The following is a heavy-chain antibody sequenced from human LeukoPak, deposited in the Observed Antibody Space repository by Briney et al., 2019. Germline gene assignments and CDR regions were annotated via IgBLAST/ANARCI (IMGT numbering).Heavy chain of an antibody. V-gene: IGHV1-2*06. D-gene: IGHD4-17*01. CDR3: ARVPVNLYYYYGMDV. CDR1: GYTFTGYY. Sequence: ASVKVSCKASGYTFTGYYMHWVRQAPGQGLEWMGRINPNSGGTNYAQKFQGRVTMTRDASISTAYMELSRLRSDDTAVYYCARVPVNLYYYYGMDVWGQGTTVTVSS. J-gene: IGHJ6*02. CDR2: INPNSGGT.